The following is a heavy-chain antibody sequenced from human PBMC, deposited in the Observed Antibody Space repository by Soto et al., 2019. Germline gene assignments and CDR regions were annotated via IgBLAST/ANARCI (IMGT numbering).Heavy chain of an antibody. CDR1: GFTFSNAW. CDR3: IHGSGWYDY. D-gene: IGHD6-19*01. Sequence: VGSLRLSCAASGFTFSNAWMSWVRQGPGKGLEWVGLIKSKTYGETTDYSAPVKGRFTISRDDSKNTLYLQLNSLKNEDTAVYYCIHGSGWYDYWGQGTLVTVSS. CDR2: IKSKTYGETT. V-gene: IGHV3-15*01. J-gene: IGHJ4*02.